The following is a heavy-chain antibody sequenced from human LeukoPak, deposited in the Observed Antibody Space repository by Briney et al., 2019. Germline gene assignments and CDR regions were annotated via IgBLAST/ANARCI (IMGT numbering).Heavy chain of an antibody. J-gene: IGHJ4*02. CDR3: ARGRLCYYDSSGYYPFDY. CDR2: ISSSSSYI. V-gene: IGHV3-21*01. D-gene: IGHD3-22*01. CDR1: GFTFSSYS. Sequence: PGGSLRLSCAASGFTFSSYSMNWVRQAPGKGLEWVSSISSSSSYIYYADSVKGRFTISRDNAKNSLYLQMNSLRAEDTAVYYCARGRLCYYDSSGYYPFDYWGQGTLVTVSS.